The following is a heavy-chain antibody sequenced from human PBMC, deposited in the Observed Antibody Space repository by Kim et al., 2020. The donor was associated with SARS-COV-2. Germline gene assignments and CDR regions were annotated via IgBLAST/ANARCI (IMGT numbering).Heavy chain of an antibody. CDR3: ARRAAAGTDAFDI. Sequence: SPPFQGQVTISADKSISTAYLQWSSLKASDTAMYYCARRAAAGTDAFDIWGQGTMVTVSS. D-gene: IGHD6-13*01. J-gene: IGHJ3*02. V-gene: IGHV5-51*01.